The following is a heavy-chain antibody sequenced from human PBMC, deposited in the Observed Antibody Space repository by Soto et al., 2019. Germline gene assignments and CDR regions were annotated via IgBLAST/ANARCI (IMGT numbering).Heavy chain of an antibody. CDR2: IWYDGSNK. Sequence: GGSLRLSCAASGFTFSSYGMHWVRQAPGKGLEWVAVIWYDGSNKYYADSVKGRFTISRDNSKNTLYLQMNSLRAEDTAVYYCARDPWEAGTLFDYYYGMDVWGQGTTVTVPS. CDR3: ARDPWEAGTLFDYYYGMDV. CDR1: GFTFSSYG. D-gene: IGHD6-19*01. J-gene: IGHJ6*02. V-gene: IGHV3-33*01.